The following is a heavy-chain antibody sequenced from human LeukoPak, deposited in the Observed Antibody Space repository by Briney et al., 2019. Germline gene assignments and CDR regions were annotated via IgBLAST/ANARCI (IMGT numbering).Heavy chain of an antibody. J-gene: IGHJ5*02. Sequence: GESLKISCKGSGYSFTSYWIGWVRQMPVKGLEWMGIIYPGDSDTRYSPSFQGQVTISADKSISTAYLQWSSLKASDTAMYYCARNYGSGSYYPWFDPWGQGTLVTVSS. D-gene: IGHD3-10*01. V-gene: IGHV5-51*01. CDR1: GYSFTSYW. CDR2: IYPGDSDT. CDR3: ARNYGSGSYYPWFDP.